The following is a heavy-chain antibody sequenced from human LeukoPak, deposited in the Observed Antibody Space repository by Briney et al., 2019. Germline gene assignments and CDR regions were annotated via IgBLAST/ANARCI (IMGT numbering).Heavy chain of an antibody. CDR1: GFTFDSYA. Sequence: GGSLRLSCAASGFTFDSYAMSWVRKAPGKGLEWVASIGAGSRPIYYADSVRGRFTVSRDNTKNSLYLQMNSLGGDDTAVYYCARGLGDGEYLSDSWGRGTLVTVSS. CDR3: ARGLGDGEYLSDS. D-gene: IGHD3-10*01. V-gene: IGHV3-48*04. CDR2: IGAGSRPI. J-gene: IGHJ4*02.